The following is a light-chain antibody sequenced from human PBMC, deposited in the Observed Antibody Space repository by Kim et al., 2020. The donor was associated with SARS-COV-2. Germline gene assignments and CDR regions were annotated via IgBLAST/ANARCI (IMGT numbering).Light chain of an antibody. Sequence: QAVTISCTGTSRYVGGYNYVSWYQQHPGKAPKHMIYEVIKRPSGVPDRFSGSKSGNTASLTISGLQAEDEADYYCCSYAGSYTYVIFGGGTQLTVL. V-gene: IGLV2-11*01. CDR3: CSYAGSYTYVI. CDR2: EVI. CDR1: SRYVGGYNY. J-gene: IGLJ2*01.